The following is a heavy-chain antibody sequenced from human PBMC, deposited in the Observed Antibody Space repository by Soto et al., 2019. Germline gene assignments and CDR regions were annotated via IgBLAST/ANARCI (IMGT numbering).Heavy chain of an antibody. D-gene: IGHD3-22*01. J-gene: IGHJ4*02. V-gene: IGHV3-30-3*01. Sequence: GGSLRLSCAASGFTFSSYAMHWVRQAPGKGLEWVAVISYDGSNKYYADSVKGRFTISRDNSKNTLYLQMNSLRAEDTAVYYCARDRDSRILVVTTLSLDFDYWGQGTLVTVSS. CDR3: ARDRDSRILVVTTLSLDFDY. CDR1: GFTFSSYA. CDR2: ISYDGSNK.